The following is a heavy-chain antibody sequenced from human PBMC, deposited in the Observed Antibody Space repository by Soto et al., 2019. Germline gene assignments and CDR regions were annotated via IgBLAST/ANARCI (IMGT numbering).Heavy chain of an antibody. D-gene: IGHD3-22*01. Sequence: QVQLVQSGAEVKKPGASVKVSCEASGDTFTGYYVHWVRQAPGQGLEWMGWISPHGGGAKYAQKFQGRVTMTRDTSISTAYMELSRLRSDDTAVYYCARHYYDLDAFDIWGQGTMVTVSS. CDR1: GDTFTGYY. J-gene: IGHJ3*02. CDR3: ARHYYDLDAFDI. V-gene: IGHV1-2*02. CDR2: ISPHGGGA.